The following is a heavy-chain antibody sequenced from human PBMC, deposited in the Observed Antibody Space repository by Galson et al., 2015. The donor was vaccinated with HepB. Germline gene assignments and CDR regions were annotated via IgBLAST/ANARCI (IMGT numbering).Heavy chain of an antibody. J-gene: IGHJ6*03. CDR3: ARDQHSYYYYYYMDV. CDR1: GLIVNSNH. V-gene: IGHV3-11*01. Sequence: SLRLSCAVSGLIVNSNHMSWIRQAPGKGLEWVSYISSSGSTIYYADSVKGRFTISRDNAKNSLYLQMNSLRAEDTAVYYCARDQHSYYYYYYMDVWGKGTTVTVSS. CDR2: ISSSGSTI.